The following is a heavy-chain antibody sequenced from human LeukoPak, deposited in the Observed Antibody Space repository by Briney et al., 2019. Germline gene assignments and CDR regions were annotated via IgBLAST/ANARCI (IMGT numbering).Heavy chain of an antibody. Sequence: GGSLRLSCAASGFTVSAKYMIWVRQGPGKGLDWISSIYSDGGTNYADSVKGRFTISRDNSKNTLYLQMNSMRPEDTAVYYCARDGGFGGPGGDNWFDSWGQGALVTVSS. J-gene: IGHJ5*01. V-gene: IGHV3-66*02. CDR2: IYSDGGT. CDR3: ARDGGFGGPGGDNWFDS. CDR1: GFTVSAKY. D-gene: IGHD3-16*01.